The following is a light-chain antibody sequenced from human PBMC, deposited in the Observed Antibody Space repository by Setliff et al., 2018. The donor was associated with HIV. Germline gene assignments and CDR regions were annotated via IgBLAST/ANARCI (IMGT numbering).Light chain of an antibody. CDR2: EVS. Sequence: QSALTQPPSASGSPGQSVTISCTGTSSDVGAYYSASWYQQHPGKAPKLIIYEVSKRPSGVPDRFSGSESGNTASLTVSGLQTEDEADYYCSSYAGSNNYVFGTGTKVT. J-gene: IGLJ1*01. CDR1: SSDVGAYYS. V-gene: IGLV2-8*01. CDR3: SSYAGSNNYV.